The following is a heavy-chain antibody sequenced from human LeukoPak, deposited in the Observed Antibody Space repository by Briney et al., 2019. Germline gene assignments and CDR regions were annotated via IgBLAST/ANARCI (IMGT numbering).Heavy chain of an antibody. CDR3: ARGARYYDSSGYYSPFDY. CDR1: GYTFTSYG. V-gene: IGHV1-18*01. J-gene: IGHJ4*02. Sequence: ASVKVSCKASGYTFTSYGISWVRQAPGQGLEWMGWISAYNGNTNYAQKLQGRVTMTTDTSTSTAYMELSSLRSEDTAVYYCARGARYYDSSGYYSPFDYWGQGTLVTVSS. CDR2: ISAYNGNT. D-gene: IGHD3-22*01.